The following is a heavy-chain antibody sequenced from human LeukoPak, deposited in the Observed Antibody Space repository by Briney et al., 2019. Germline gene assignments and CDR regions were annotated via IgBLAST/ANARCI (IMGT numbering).Heavy chain of an antibody. Sequence: GGSLRLSCAASGFTFSSYSMHWVRQALGKGLQWVSHIRSDGSTSYCADSVKGRFTISRDNSKNTLYLQMNSLRPEDTAVYYCVKDHGAYDLDSWGQGTLVTVSS. J-gene: IGHJ4*02. V-gene: IGHV3-30*02. CDR2: IRSDGSTS. CDR3: VKDHGAYDLDS. CDR1: GFTFSSYS. D-gene: IGHD4-17*01.